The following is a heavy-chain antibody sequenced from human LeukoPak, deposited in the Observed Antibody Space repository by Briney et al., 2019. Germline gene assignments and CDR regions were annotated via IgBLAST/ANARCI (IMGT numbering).Heavy chain of an antibody. CDR3: ARGNYYTAGSYYTNYYFGLDV. CDR2: IYYSGST. Sequence: TSETLSLTCTVSGRSIINYYWTWIRQPPGKGLEWVGYIYYSGSTNYNPSLKSRVSISVDRSKNQFSLKLSSVTAADTAVYYCARGNYYTAGSYYTNYYFGLDVWGQGTTVAVSS. J-gene: IGHJ6*02. CDR1: GRSIINYY. V-gene: IGHV4-59*01. D-gene: IGHD3-10*01.